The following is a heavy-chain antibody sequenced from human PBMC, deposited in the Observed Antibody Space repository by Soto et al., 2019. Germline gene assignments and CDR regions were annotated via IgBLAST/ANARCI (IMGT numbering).Heavy chain of an antibody. Sequence: GGSLRLSCAASGFTFSRYAMHWVRQASGKGLEWVSAISTAGDTYYPGSVKGRFTISRANAKDSLYLQMNSLRAEDTAVYYCTTYDYIWGNHRYRWAYWGQGALVRGSS. J-gene: IGHJ4*02. V-gene: IGHV3-13*01. CDR1: GFTFSRYA. CDR3: TTYDYIWGNHRYRWAY. CDR2: ISTAGDT. D-gene: IGHD3-16*02.